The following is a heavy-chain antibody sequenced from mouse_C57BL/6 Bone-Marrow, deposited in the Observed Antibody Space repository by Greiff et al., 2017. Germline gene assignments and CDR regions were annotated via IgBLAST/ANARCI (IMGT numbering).Heavy chain of an antibody. Sequence: EVKLMESGGDLVKPGGSLKLSCAASGFTFSSYGMSWVRQTPDKRLEWVATISSGGSYTYYPDSVKGRFTISRDNAKNTLYLQMSSLKSEDTAMDYCARHPAYYARDYWGQGTSVTVSS. CDR1: GFTFSSYG. V-gene: IGHV5-6*01. CDR3: ARHPAYYARDY. J-gene: IGHJ4*01. CDR2: ISSGGSYT.